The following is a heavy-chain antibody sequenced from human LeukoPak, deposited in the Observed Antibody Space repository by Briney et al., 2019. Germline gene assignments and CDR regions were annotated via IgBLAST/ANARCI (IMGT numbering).Heavy chain of an antibody. D-gene: IGHD6-13*01. CDR2: IKQDGSEK. Sequence: PGGSPRLSCAASGFTFSRYWMSWVRQAPGKGLEWVANIKQDGSEKYYVDSVKGRFTISRDNAKNSLDLQMSSLRADDTAVYYCARGGSSRFDQWGQGTLVTVSS. V-gene: IGHV3-7*04. J-gene: IGHJ4*02. CDR3: ARGGSSRFDQ. CDR1: GFTFSRYW.